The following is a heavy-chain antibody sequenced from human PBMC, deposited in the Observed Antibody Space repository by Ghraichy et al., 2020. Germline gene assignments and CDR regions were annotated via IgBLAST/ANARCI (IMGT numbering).Heavy chain of an antibody. Sequence: SVKVSCKASGGTFSNYAISWVRQAPGQGLEWMGGIIPIFVTANYGQKFQDRVTITADESTSTAYMELSSLKSEDTAMYYCARGGRGAQYYFDYWGQGTLVTVSS. V-gene: IGHV1-69*13. CDR2: IIPIFVTA. CDR3: ARGGRGAQYYFDY. J-gene: IGHJ4*02. CDR1: GGTFSNYA.